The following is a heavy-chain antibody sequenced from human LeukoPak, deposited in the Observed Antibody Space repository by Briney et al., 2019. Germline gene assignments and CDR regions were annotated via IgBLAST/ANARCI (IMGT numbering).Heavy chain of an antibody. J-gene: IGHJ3*02. Sequence: PSETLSPTCTVSGGSISSYYWSWIRQPPGKGLEWIGYIYYSGSTNYNPSLKSRVTISVDTSKNQFSLKLSSVTAADTAVYYCARYWDRRTGGGPDAFDIWGQGTMVTVSS. V-gene: IGHV4-59*01. CDR1: GGSISSYY. D-gene: IGHD7-27*01. CDR3: ARYWDRRTGGGPDAFDI. CDR2: IYYSGST.